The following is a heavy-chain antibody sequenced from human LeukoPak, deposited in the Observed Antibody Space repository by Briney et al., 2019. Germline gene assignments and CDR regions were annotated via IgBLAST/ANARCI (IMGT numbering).Heavy chain of an antibody. J-gene: IGHJ5*02. CDR2: TYYRSKWYN. CDR3: ARDLPSYDILTGYYGNWFDP. V-gene: IGHV6-1*01. D-gene: IGHD3-9*01. CDR1: GDSVSSNSAA. Sequence: SQTLSLTCAISGDSVSSNSAAWNWIRQSPSRGLEWLGRTYYRSKWYNDYAVSVKSRITINPDTSKNQFSLQLNSVTLEDTAVYYCARDLPSYDILTGYYGNWFDPWGQGTLVTVSS.